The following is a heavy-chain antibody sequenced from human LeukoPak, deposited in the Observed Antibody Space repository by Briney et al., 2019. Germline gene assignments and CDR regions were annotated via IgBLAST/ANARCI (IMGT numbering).Heavy chain of an antibody. Sequence: GGSLRLSCAASGFTFSSYSMNWIRQAPGKGLEWVSSISSSSSYIYYADSAKGRFTISRDNAKNSLYLQMNSLRAEDTAVYYCARDRYRERWLHRDAFDIWGQGTMVTVSS. CDR1: GFTFSSYS. J-gene: IGHJ3*02. V-gene: IGHV3-21*01. CDR2: ISSSSSYI. CDR3: ARDRYRERWLHRDAFDI. D-gene: IGHD5-12*01.